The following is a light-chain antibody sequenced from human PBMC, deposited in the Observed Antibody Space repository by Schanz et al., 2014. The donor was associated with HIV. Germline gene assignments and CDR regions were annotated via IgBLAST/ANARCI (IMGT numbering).Light chain of an antibody. CDR3: QQYNGWPPGYT. V-gene: IGKV3-15*01. J-gene: IGKJ2*01. CDR2: TAS. Sequence: EIVLTQSPATLSVSPGESATLSCRASQRVDSDLAWYQQKPGQAPTLLIYTASTRAIGTPARFSGSGSGTEFTLTISSLQAEDFATYYCQQYNGWPPGYTFGQGTKLEIK. CDR1: QRVDSD.